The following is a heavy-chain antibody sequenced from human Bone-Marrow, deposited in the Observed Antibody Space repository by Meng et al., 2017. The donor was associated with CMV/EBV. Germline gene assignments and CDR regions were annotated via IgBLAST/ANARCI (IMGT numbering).Heavy chain of an antibody. J-gene: IGHJ6*02. CDR2: INHSGGT. Sequence: SETLSLTCAVYGGSFSGYHWNWIRQPPGKGLEWIGEINHSGGTNYNPSLKSRITISVDTSKNQFSLKLNSVTAADTAVYYCAREGTTLSPYYYYGMDVWGQGTTVTVSS. V-gene: IGHV4-34*01. D-gene: IGHD4-17*01. CDR3: AREGTTLSPYYYYGMDV. CDR1: GGSFSGYH.